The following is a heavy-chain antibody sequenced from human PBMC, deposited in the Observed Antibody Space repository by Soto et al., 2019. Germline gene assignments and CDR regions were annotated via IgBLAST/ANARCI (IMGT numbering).Heavy chain of an antibody. V-gene: IGHV3-30-3*01. D-gene: IGHD6-13*01. CDR2: ISYDGSNK. CDR1: GFTFSSYA. J-gene: IGHJ4*02. Sequence: QVQLVESGGGVVQPGRSLRLSCAASGFTFSSYAMHWVRQAPGKGLEWVAVISYDGSNKYYADSVKGRFTISRDNSKNTLYLQMNSLRAEDTAVYYCARDKAPWQQLVLDYWGQGTPVTVSS. CDR3: ARDKAPWQQLVLDY.